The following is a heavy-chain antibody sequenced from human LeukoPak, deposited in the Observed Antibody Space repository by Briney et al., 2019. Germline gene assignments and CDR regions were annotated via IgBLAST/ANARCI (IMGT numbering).Heavy chain of an antibody. J-gene: IGHJ4*02. V-gene: IGHV4-59*08. CDR3: ARYGGSGWVIDN. D-gene: IGHD6-19*01. Sequence: KSGGSLRLSCAVSGFTFSDYYMSWIRQAPGKGLEWVGYIYYNGATSYNPSLRSRVTMSVDTSKAQLSLKLTSVTAADTAVYYCARYGGSGWVIDNWGQGTLVTVSS. CDR2: IYYNGAT. CDR1: GFTFSDYY.